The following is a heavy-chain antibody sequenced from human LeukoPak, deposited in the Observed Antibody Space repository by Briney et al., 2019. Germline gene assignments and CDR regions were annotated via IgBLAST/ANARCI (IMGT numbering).Heavy chain of an antibody. D-gene: IGHD1-26*01. V-gene: IGHV4-59*01. J-gene: IGHJ4*02. CDR1: GDSISSYY. CDR3: ARGSYHFDY. CDR2: IYYSGST. Sequence: SETLSLTCTVSGDSISSYYWSWIRQPPGKGLEWIGYIYYSGSTNYNPSLKSRVTISVDTSKNQFSLKLSSVTAADTAVYYCARGSYHFDYWGQGTLVTVSS.